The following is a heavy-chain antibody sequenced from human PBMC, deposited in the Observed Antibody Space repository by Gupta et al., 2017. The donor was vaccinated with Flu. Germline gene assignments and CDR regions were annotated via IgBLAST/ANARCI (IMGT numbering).Heavy chain of an antibody. CDR3: ARWNLGHSTSTGCQGDALAV. CDR2: IWYDGSKQ. D-gene: IGHD2-2*01. Sequence: QVQVVESEGGVVQAGRSLRLSCVASGFTFRSNGMHWVRQGPGKGLEWVAIIWYDGSKQNYADSVKGRFTIARDNSKNTLDLQRNRMRAEETAVYSCARWNLGHSTSTGCQGDALAVGGQGTLVTV. CDR1: GFTFRSNG. J-gene: IGHJ3*01. V-gene: IGHV3-33*01.